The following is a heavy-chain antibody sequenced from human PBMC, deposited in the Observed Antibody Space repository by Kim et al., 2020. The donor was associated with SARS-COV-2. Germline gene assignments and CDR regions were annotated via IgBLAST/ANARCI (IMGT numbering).Heavy chain of an antibody. CDR1: GFTFSSYA. J-gene: IGHJ4*02. D-gene: IGHD6-19*01. CDR2: ISGSGGST. Sequence: GGSLRLSCAASGFTFSSYAMSWVRQAPGKGLEWVSAISGSGGSTYYADSVKGRFTISRDNSKNTLYLQMNSLRAEDTAVYYCATPPAGTSGWYGPTKYYFDYWGQGTLVTVSS. CDR3: ATPPAGTSGWYGPTKYYFDY. V-gene: IGHV3-23*01.